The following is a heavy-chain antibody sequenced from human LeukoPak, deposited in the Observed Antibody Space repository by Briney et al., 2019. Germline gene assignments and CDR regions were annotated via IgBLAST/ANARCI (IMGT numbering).Heavy chain of an antibody. CDR3: ARDQVRGPRDYYYGMDV. CDR1: GFTFSSYW. CDR2: IKQDGSEK. V-gene: IGHV3-7*01. J-gene: IGHJ6*02. D-gene: IGHD3-10*01. Sequence: GGSLRLSCAASGFTFSSYWMSWVRQAPGKGLEWVANIKQDGSEKYYVDSVKGRFTISRDNAKNSLYLQMNSLRAEDTAVYYCARDQVRGPRDYYYGMDVWGQGTTVTVSS.